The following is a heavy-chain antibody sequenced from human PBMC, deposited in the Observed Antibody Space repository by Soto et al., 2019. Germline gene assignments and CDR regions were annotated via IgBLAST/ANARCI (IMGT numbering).Heavy chain of an antibody. Sequence: SETLSLTCAVSGGSISSSNWWSWVRQPPGKGLEWIGEIYHSGSTNYNPSLKSRVTISVDKSKNQFSLKLSSVTAADTAVYYCARDWNIVLVPAAKEGGDYYDGMDVWGQGTTVT. CDR2: IYHSGST. D-gene: IGHD2-2*01. J-gene: IGHJ6*02. V-gene: IGHV4-4*02. CDR3: ARDWNIVLVPAAKEGGDYYDGMDV. CDR1: GGSISSSNW.